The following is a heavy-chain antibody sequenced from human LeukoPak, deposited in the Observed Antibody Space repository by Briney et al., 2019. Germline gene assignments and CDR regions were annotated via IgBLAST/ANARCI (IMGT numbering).Heavy chain of an antibody. CDR3: AYGSNSAADH. J-gene: IGHJ4*02. CDR1: GGSISSSRYH. CDR2: IYYGGTN. V-gene: IGHV4-39*01. D-gene: IGHD4-23*01. Sequence: SETLSLTCAVSGGSISSSRYHWGWIRQPPGKGLEWIGSIYYGGTNYYNPSLKSRVTISVDTSKNQFSLNLNSVTAADTAVYYCAYGSNSAADHWGQGTLVTVSS.